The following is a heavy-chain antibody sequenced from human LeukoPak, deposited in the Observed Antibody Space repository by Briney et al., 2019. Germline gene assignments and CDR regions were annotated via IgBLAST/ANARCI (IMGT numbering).Heavy chain of an antibody. Sequence: SETLSLTCTVSGGSISGYYWSWIRQPPGKGLEWIGYIYYSGSTNYNSSLKSRLTISVDTSKNQFSLDLSSVTAADTAVYYCARHGIVDSSKKYYFDYWGQGTLVTVSS. CDR3: ARHGIVDSSKKYYFDY. CDR1: GGSISGYY. V-gene: IGHV4-59*08. CDR2: IYYSGST. D-gene: IGHD6-13*01. J-gene: IGHJ4*02.